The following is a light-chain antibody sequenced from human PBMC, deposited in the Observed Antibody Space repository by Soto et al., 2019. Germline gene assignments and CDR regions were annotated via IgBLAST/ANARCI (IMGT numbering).Light chain of an antibody. V-gene: IGLV2-11*01. CDR3: CSYAGSPRYV. CDR1: SSDVGGYNY. Sequence: QSALTQPRSVSGSPGQSVTISCTGTSSDVGGYNYVSWYQQHPGKAPKVMIYDVSERPSGVPDRFSGSKSGNTASLTISGRQAEDDADYYCCSYAGSPRYVLGTGTKVTVL. J-gene: IGLJ1*01. CDR2: DVS.